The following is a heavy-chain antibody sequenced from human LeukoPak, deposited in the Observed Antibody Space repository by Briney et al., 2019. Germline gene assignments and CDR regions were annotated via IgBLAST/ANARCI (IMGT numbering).Heavy chain of an antibody. CDR3: ARAAGIVVVPAASWGENWFDP. J-gene: IGHJ5*02. CDR1: GGTFSSYA. CDR2: IIPIFGTA. V-gene: IGHV1-69*05. Sequence: SVKVSCKASGGTFSSYAISWVRQAPGQGLEWMGGIIPIFGTANYAQKFQGRVTITTDESTSTAYMELSSLRSEDTAVYYCARAAGIVVVPAASWGENWFDPWGQGTLVTVSS. D-gene: IGHD2-2*01.